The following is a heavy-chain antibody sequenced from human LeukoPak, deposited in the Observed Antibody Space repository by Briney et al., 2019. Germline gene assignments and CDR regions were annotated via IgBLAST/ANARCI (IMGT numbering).Heavy chain of an antibody. CDR3: ARGQYYYDSSSVPQGY. D-gene: IGHD3-22*01. Sequence: ASVKVSCKASGYTFTSYGISWVRQAPGQGLEWMGWISAYNGNTNYAQKLQGRVTMTTDTSTSTAYMELRSLRSDDTAVCYCARGQYYYDSSSVPQGYWGQGTLVTVSS. V-gene: IGHV1-18*01. J-gene: IGHJ4*02. CDR2: ISAYNGNT. CDR1: GYTFTSYG.